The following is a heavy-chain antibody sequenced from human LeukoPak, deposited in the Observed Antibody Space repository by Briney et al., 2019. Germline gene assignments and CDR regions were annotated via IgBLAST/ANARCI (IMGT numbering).Heavy chain of an antibody. CDR2: IYYSGST. CDR3: ARSFSGYSYGSFDY. Sequence: SETLSLTCTVSGGSITDYYWSWIRHSSGKGLEWIGSIYYSGSTYYNPSLKSRVTISVDTSKNQFSLKLSSVTAADTAVYYCARSFSGYSYGSFDYWGQGTLVTVSS. D-gene: IGHD5-18*01. J-gene: IGHJ4*02. V-gene: IGHV4-59*05. CDR1: GGSITDYY.